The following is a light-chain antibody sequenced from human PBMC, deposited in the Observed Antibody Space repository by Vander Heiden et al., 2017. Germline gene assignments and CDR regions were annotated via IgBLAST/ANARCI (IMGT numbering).Light chain of an antibody. CDR3: QQCYATPYT. V-gene: IGKV4-1*01. CDR2: WAS. J-gene: IGKJ2*01. Sequence: DIILTQSPDSLAVSLGERATLNCTSSQSLLYGSNDKNSLAWYQEKPGQPPRLLIFWASTRESGVPDRFSGSGSGTDVTLTINSLQAEDVAVYYCQQCYATPYTFGQGTKLEIK. CDR1: QSLLYGSNDKNS.